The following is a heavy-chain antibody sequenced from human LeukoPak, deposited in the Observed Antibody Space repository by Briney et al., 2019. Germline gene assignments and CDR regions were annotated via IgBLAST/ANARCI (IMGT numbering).Heavy chain of an antibody. CDR1: GFTFSSYG. CDR2: IRYDGSNK. D-gene: IGHD2-2*01. J-gene: IGHJ3*02. Sequence: QPGGSLRLSCAASGFTFSSYGMHWVRQAPGKGLEWVAFIRYDGSNKYYADSVKGRFTISRDNSKNTLYLQMNSLRAEDTAVHYCAKDLPPAAIPPRPAFDIWGQGTMVTVSS. CDR3: AKDLPPAAIPPRPAFDI. V-gene: IGHV3-30*02.